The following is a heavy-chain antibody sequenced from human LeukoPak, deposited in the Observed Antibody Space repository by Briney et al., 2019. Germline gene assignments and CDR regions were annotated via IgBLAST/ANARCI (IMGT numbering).Heavy chain of an antibody. J-gene: IGHJ4*02. CDR3: ARVPSGYSYGVDY. CDR1: GFTFSDYW. D-gene: IGHD5-18*01. V-gene: IGHV3-74*01. Sequence: GGSLRLSCAASGFTFSDYWMHWVRQVPGKGPVWVSRLNSDGSSTSYADSVKGRFTISRDNAKNTLYLQMNSLRAEDTAVYYCARVPSGYSYGVDYWGQGTLVTVSS. CDR2: LNSDGSST.